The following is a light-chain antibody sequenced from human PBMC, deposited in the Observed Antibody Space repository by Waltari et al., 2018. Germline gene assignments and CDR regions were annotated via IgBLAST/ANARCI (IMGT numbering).Light chain of an antibody. V-gene: IGKV1-9*01. Sequence: DIQLTQSPSFLSASVGDRVTITCRASQGISSYLAWYQQKPGKAPNLLIYGASTLQSGVPSRFGGSGSGTEFTLTISSLQPEDFATYYCQQLNSYPITFGQGTRLEIK. CDR3: QQLNSYPIT. CDR1: QGISSY. J-gene: IGKJ5*01. CDR2: GAS.